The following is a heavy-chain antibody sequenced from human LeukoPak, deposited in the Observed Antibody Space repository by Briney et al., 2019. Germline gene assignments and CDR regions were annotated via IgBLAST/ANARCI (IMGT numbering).Heavy chain of an antibody. CDR3: ARSDTAMVRPFDY. Sequence: GSSVKVSCKASGGTFSSYAISWVRQAPGQGLEWMGWINPNSGGTNYAQKFQGRVTMTRDTSISTAYMELSSLRSEDTAVYYCARSDTAMVRPFDYWGQGTLVTVSS. CDR1: GGTFSSYA. V-gene: IGHV1-2*02. D-gene: IGHD5-18*01. CDR2: INPNSGGT. J-gene: IGHJ4*02.